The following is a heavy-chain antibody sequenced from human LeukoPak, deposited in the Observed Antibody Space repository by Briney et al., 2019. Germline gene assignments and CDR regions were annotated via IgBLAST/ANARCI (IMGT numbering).Heavy chain of an antibody. CDR3: ARDLWAQGVHTS. J-gene: IGHJ5*02. V-gene: IGHV4-61*02. Sequence: PSQTLSLTCSVSDGSISSNSYYWSWIRQPAGKGLEWIGRIYSSGSTNYNPSLKSRVTISIDTSRDQFSLKLTSVTAADTAVYYCARDLWAQGVHTSWGQGTLVTVSS. CDR1: DGSISSNSYY. CDR2: IYSSGST. D-gene: IGHD1-1*01.